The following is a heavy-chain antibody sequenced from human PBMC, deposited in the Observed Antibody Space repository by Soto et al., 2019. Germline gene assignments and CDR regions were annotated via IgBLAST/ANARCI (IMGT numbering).Heavy chain of an antibody. Sequence: QVQLQESGPGLLKPSETLSLSCTVSGGSISSYYWSWIRQPPGKGLEWIGYIYYSGSTNYNPSLKSRVPISVDTSKNQFSLKLSSVTAADPAVYYCARELRDWYFDLWGRGTLVTVSS. CDR2: IYYSGST. J-gene: IGHJ2*01. V-gene: IGHV4-59*01. CDR1: GGSISSYY. CDR3: ARELRDWYFDL.